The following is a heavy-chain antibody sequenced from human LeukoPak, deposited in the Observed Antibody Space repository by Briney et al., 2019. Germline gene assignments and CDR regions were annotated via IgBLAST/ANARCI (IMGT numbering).Heavy chain of an antibody. CDR2: IKQDGSEK. CDR1: GFTFSSYW. J-gene: IGHJ2*01. V-gene: IGHV3-7*03. CDR3: ARADPTRYFDL. Sequence: GGSLRLSCAASGFTFSSYWMSWVRQAPGKGLEWVANIKQDGSEKYYVDSVKGRFTISRDNAKNSLYLQMNSLRSEDTAVYYCARADPTRYFDLWGRGTLVTVSS.